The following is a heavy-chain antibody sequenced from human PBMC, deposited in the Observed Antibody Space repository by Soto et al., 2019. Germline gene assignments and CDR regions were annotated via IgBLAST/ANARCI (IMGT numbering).Heavy chain of an antibody. CDR1: GGSISSSSYY. Sequence: QLLESGPGLVKPSETLSLTCTVSGGSISSSSYYWGWIRQPPGKGLEWIGSIYYSGSTYYNPSLKSRVTISVDTSKNQFSLKLSSVTAADTAVYYCARIAGATLWVLNWFDPWGQGTLVTVSS. J-gene: IGHJ5*02. V-gene: IGHV4-39*01. CDR3: ARIAGATLWVLNWFDP. D-gene: IGHD1-26*01. CDR2: IYYSGST.